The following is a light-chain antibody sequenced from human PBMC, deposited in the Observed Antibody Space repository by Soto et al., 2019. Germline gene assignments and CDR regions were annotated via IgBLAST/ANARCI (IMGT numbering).Light chain of an antibody. CDR3: ETWDSDTRV. Sequence: QTVVTQSSSASASLGSSVKLTCTLSSWHSSYIIAWHQQQPGKAPRCLMRLEGSGRYSKGSGFPDRFSGSSSGADRYLTISTLQSEDEADYYCETWDSDTRVFGGGTKLTVL. CDR2: LEGSGRY. CDR1: SWHSSYI. J-gene: IGLJ2*01. V-gene: IGLV4-60*03.